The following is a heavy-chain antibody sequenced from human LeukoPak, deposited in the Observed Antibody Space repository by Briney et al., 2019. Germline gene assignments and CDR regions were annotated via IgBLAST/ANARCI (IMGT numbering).Heavy chain of an antibody. V-gene: IGHV1-2*02. J-gene: IGHJ4*02. Sequence: ASVKVSCKASGYTFTSYDINWVRQATGQGLEWMGWINPNSGGTNYAQKFQGRVTMTRDTSISTAYMELSRLRSDDTAVYYCARVNDYGDYGGYWGQGTLVTVSS. CDR2: INPNSGGT. D-gene: IGHD4-17*01. CDR1: GYTFTSYD. CDR3: ARVNDYGDYGGY.